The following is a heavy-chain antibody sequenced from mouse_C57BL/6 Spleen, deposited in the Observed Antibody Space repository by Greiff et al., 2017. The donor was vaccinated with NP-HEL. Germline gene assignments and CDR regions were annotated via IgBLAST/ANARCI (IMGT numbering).Heavy chain of an antibody. Sequence: DVKLVESGPGLVKPSQSLSLTCSVTGYSITSGYYWNWIRQFPGNKLEWMGYISYDGSNNYNPSLKNRISITRDTSKNQFFLKLNSVTTEDTATYYCASPGTWAYWGQGTLVTVSA. CDR1: GYSITSGYY. CDR3: ASPGTWAY. V-gene: IGHV3-6*01. J-gene: IGHJ3*01. CDR2: ISYDGSN. D-gene: IGHD4-1*01.